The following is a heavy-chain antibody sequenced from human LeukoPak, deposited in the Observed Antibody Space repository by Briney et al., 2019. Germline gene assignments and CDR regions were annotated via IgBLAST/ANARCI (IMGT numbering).Heavy chain of an antibody. V-gene: IGHV3-9*01. D-gene: IGHD3-22*01. J-gene: IGHJ4*02. CDR1: GFSFDDYA. CDR3: AMIATAWPYDY. CDR2: ITWNNDRI. Sequence: GGSLRLSCAASGFSFDDYAMHWLRQAPGKGLEWVSGITWNNDRIVYAGSVKGRFTISRDYTENSLFLQMNSLRAEDTAVYYCAMIATAWPYDYWGQGTLVTVSS.